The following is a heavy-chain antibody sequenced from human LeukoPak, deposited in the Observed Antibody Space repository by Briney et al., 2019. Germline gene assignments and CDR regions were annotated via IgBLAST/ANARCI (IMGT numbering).Heavy chain of an antibody. V-gene: IGHV3-66*01. D-gene: IGHD4-23*01. J-gene: IGHJ6*03. Sequence: GGSLRLSCAASGFTVSSNYMTWVRQAPGKGLEWVSVIYSGGSTYYADSVKGRFIISRDTSKNTLYLQMNSLRAEDTAVYYCARITPFYYYYMDVWGKGTTVTISS. CDR3: ARITPFYYYYMDV. CDR1: GFTVSSNY. CDR2: IYSGGST.